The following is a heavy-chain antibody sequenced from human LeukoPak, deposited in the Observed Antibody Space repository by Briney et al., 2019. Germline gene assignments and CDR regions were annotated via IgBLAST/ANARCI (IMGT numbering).Heavy chain of an antibody. CDR1: GSTFITYS. CDR2: ISSSSSYI. CDR3: AKDPLIVVVPAAMEL. J-gene: IGHJ4*02. V-gene: IGHV3-21*04. D-gene: IGHD2-2*01. Sequence: GGSLRPSCQPSGSTFITYSINWVRQAPGRGREWVSSISSSSSYIYYADSVKGRFTISRDNSKNTLYLQMNSLRAEDTAVYYCAKDPLIVVVPAAMELWGQGTLVTVSS.